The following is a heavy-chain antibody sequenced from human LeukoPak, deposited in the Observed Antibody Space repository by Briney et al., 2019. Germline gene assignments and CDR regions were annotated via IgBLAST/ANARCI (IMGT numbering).Heavy chain of an antibody. J-gene: IGHJ4*02. V-gene: IGHV3-74*01. CDR1: GFTFSTYW. CDR2: IKSDGST. CDR3: AREYYYGSGSYGY. D-gene: IGHD3-10*01. Sequence: PGGSLRLSCAASGFTFSTYWMHWVRQAPGKGLVWVSRIKSDGSTNYADSVKGRFTISRDNAKNTVSLQMNSLRPEDTAVYYCAREYYYGSGSYGYWGQGTLVTVSS.